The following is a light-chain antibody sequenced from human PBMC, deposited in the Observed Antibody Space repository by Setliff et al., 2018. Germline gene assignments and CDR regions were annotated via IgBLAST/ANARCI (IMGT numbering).Light chain of an antibody. CDR3: QVWDSSGDHLYV. CDR1: NIGSKS. J-gene: IGLJ1*01. Sequence: SYELTQPPSVSLAPGKTARITCGGNNIGSKSVHWYQQKPGQAPVLVIYYDSDRPSGIPERFSGSNSGNTATLTISRVEAGDEADYYRQVWDSSGDHLYVFGTGTKVTVL. CDR2: YDS. V-gene: IGLV3-21*04.